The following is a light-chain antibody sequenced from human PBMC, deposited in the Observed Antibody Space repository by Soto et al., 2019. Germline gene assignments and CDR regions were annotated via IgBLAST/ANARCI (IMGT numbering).Light chain of an antibody. Sequence: DVVLTQAPLSLSVTPGQPASMSCKSSQSLLYGDGKTYLYWYLQRPGQPPQLLIYDASNRLSGVPDRFSGSGSGTEFTLKISRVEAEDVGVYYCMQRTHVPITFGQGTRLEIK. V-gene: IGKV2D-29*01. CDR3: MQRTHVPIT. CDR2: DAS. J-gene: IGKJ5*01. CDR1: QSLLYGDGKTY.